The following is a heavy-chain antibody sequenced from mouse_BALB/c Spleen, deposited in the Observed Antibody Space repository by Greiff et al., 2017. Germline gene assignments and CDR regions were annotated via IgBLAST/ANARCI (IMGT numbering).Heavy chain of an antibody. CDR1: GFTFSSFG. D-gene: IGHD2-14*01. V-gene: IGHV5-17*02. Sequence: EVMLVESGGGLVQPGGSRKLSCAASGFTFSSFGMHWVRQAPEKGLEWVAYISSGSSTIYYADTVKGRFTISRDNPKNTLFLQMTSLRSEDTAMYYCARDYRYDVRGYYYAMDYWGQGTSVTVSS. J-gene: IGHJ4*01. CDR2: ISSGSSTI. CDR3: ARDYRYDVRGYYYAMDY.